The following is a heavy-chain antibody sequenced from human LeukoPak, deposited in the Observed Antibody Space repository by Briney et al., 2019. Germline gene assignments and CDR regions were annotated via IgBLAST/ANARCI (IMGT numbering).Heavy chain of an antibody. CDR1: GFTFSSYS. Sequence: GGSLRLSCAASGFTFSSYSMNWVRQAPGKGLEWVSSISSSSSYIYYADSVKGRFTISRDNAKNSLYLQMNSLRAEDTAVYYCAGTPTDSSKDWFDPWGQGTLVTVSS. V-gene: IGHV3-21*01. CDR3: AGTPTDSSKDWFDP. J-gene: IGHJ5*02. CDR2: ISSSSSYI. D-gene: IGHD6-13*01.